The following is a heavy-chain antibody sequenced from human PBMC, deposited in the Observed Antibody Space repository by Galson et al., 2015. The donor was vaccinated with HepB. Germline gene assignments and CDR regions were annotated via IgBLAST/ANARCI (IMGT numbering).Heavy chain of an antibody. D-gene: IGHD6-19*01. CDR2: ISGSGTSA. V-gene: IGHV3-23*01. CDR1: GFTFSSYA. Sequence: SLRLSCAVSGFTFSSYAVSWVRQAPGKGLEWVSTISGSGTSAYYADSLKGRFTISRDNSKNTLYLQMNSLRAEDTAVYYCCRLGGGWYYPFDYWGQGTLVTVSS. J-gene: IGHJ4*02. CDR3: CRLGGGWYYPFDY.